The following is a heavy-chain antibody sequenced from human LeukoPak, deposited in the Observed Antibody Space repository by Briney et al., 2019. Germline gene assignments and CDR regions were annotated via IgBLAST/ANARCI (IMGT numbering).Heavy chain of an antibody. CDR3: ARDGQSRVTMPPY. J-gene: IGHJ4*02. CDR2: IIPIFGTT. Sequence: SVKVSCKASGGTFSSYAISWVRQAPGQGLEWMGGIIPIFGTTNYAQKFQDRVTITADKSTSTAYMELSSLRSEDTAVYYCARDGQSRVTMPPYWGQGTLVTVSS. V-gene: IGHV1-69*06. CDR1: GGTFSSYA. D-gene: IGHD3-10*01.